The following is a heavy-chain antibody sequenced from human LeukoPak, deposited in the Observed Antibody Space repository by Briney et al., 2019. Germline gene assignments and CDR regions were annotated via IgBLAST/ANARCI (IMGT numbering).Heavy chain of an antibody. CDR2: ISGGGGST. J-gene: IGHJ4*02. CDR1: GLTFTSYS. CDR3: AKGGKWDVTPFDY. V-gene: IGHV3-23*01. D-gene: IGHD1-26*01. Sequence: GGSLRLSCAASGLTFTSYSVNWVRQAPGKGLEWVSTISGGGGSTYYADSVKGRFTISRDNSKNTLYLQVNSLRAEDTAVYYCAKGGKWDVTPFDYWGQGTLVTVSS.